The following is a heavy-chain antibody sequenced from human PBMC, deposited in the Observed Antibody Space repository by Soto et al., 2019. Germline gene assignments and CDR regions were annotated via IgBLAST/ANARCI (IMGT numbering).Heavy chain of an antibody. J-gene: IGHJ6*02. Sequence: SETLSLTCSVSGGSISSGYYYWSWIRQPPGKGLEWIGNIYYSGNTYYNPSLKSRLIISIDTSKNQFYLKVGSVTAADTAVYYCARSSLYGMDVWGQGNTVTVSS. CDR3: ARSSLYGMDV. CDR1: GGSISSGYYY. D-gene: IGHD1-1*01. CDR2: IYYSGNT. V-gene: IGHV4-30-4*01.